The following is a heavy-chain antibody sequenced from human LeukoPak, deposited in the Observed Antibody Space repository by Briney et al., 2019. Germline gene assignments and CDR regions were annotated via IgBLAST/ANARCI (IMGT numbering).Heavy chain of an antibody. CDR1: GGSISSSSYY. CDR3: ARRTEYGSSWYENWFDP. V-gene: IGHV4-39*07. D-gene: IGHD6-13*01. J-gene: IGHJ5*02. CDR2: IYYSGST. Sequence: PSETLSLTCTVSGGSISSSSYYWGWIRQPPGKGLEWIGSIYYSGSTYYNPSLKSRVTISVDTSKNQFSLKLSSVTAADTAVYYCARRTEYGSSWYENWFDPWGQGTLVTVSS.